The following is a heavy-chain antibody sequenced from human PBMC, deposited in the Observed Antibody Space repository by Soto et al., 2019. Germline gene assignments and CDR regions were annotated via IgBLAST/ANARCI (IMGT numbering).Heavy chain of an antibody. Sequence: PSETLSLTCTVSGGSISSGGYYWSWIRQHPGKGLEWIGYIYYSGSTYYNPSLKSRVTISVDTSKNQFSLKLSSVTAADTAVYYCARAVGEDIVVVVAATQNWFDPWGQGTLVTVSS. V-gene: IGHV4-31*03. D-gene: IGHD2-15*01. J-gene: IGHJ5*02. CDR2: IYYSGST. CDR1: GGSISSGGYY. CDR3: ARAVGEDIVVVVAATQNWFDP.